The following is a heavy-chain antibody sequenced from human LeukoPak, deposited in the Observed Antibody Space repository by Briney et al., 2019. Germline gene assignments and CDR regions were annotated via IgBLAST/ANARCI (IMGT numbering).Heavy chain of an antibody. CDR3: ATSTTVTPQFDP. CDR2: INGGNGNT. CDR1: GYTFTSYA. Sequence: ASVKVSCKASGYTFTSYAMHWVRQAPGQRLEWMGWINGGNGNTKYSQKFQGRVTITRDTSASTAYMELSSLRSEDTAVYYCATSTTVTPQFDPWGQGTLVTVSS. V-gene: IGHV1-3*01. J-gene: IGHJ5*02. D-gene: IGHD4-11*01.